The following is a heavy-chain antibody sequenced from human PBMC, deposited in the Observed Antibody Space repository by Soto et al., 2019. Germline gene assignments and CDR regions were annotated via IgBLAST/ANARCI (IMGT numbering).Heavy chain of an antibody. CDR1: GGTFSTYA. V-gene: IGHV1-69*12. Sequence: QVQLVQSGAEVKKPGSSVKVSCKAFGGTFSTYAVSWVRQAPGQGLEWVGGIIPSTGSTNHAQKFQGRVTITADESTRTAYMELTSLRSVVTAVYYCARGGSSSDYWGQGTLVTVSS. CDR3: ARGGSSSDY. J-gene: IGHJ4*02. D-gene: IGHD6-13*01. CDR2: IIPSTGST.